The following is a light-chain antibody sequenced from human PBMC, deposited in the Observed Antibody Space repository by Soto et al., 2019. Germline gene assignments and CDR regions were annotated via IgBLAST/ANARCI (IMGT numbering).Light chain of an antibody. V-gene: IGLV1-40*01. Sequence: QSVLTQPPSVSGAPGQRVTISCTGSSSNIGAGYDVHWYQQLPGTAPKLLIYGXXXXXXXXXXXXXXSKSGTSASLAITGXXAEDEADYYCQSYDSSLSGSVFGGGTKLTVL. CDR1: SSNIGAGYD. J-gene: IGLJ3*02. CDR3: QSYDSSLSGSV. CDR2: GXX.